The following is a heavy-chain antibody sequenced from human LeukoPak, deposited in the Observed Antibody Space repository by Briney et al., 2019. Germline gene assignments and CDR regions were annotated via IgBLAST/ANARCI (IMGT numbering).Heavy chain of an antibody. CDR1: GFTFSTYA. CDR3: AVRTRGSYFDY. D-gene: IGHD1-26*01. CDR2: ISSSGDRT. V-gene: IGHV3-23*01. J-gene: IGHJ4*02. Sequence: GGSLRLSCAGSGFTFSTYAMSWVRQAPGKGLEWVSCISSSGDRTFYPDSVKGRFTISRDNAKNTLYLQLNSLRAEDTAAYHCAVRTRGSYFDYCGQGALVT.